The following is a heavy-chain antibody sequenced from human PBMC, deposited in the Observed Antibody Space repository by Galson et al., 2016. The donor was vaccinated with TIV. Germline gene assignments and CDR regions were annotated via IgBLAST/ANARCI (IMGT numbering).Heavy chain of an antibody. CDR3: ARADSVDISSTEY. V-gene: IGHV1-69*02. CDR1: GGTFISYT. J-gene: IGHJ4*02. D-gene: IGHD3-9*01. CDR2: IIPVLGMT. Sequence: SVKVSCKASGGTFISYTLSWVRQAPGQGLEWMGRIIPVLGMTNYAQKFQGRVTITADRFPGTAYLELSSLKPGDTAVYYCARADSVDISSTEYWGQGTLVIFSS.